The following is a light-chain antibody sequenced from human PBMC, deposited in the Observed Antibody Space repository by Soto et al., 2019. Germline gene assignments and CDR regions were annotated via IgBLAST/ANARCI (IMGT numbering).Light chain of an antibody. Sequence: QSALTQPASVSGSPGQSITISCTGTDSDVGGYNFVSWYQQHPGKAPKLMIYGVTNRPSGVSNRFSGSKSGNTASLTISGLQAEDDANYYCSAYTVSRTYVFGTGTKVTVL. V-gene: IGLV2-14*01. CDR1: DSDVGGYNF. J-gene: IGLJ1*01. CDR3: SAYTVSRTYV. CDR2: GVT.